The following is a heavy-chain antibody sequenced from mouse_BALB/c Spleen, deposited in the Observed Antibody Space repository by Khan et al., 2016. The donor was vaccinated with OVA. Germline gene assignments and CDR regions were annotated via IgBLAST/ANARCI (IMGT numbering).Heavy chain of an antibody. Sequence: QVQLQESGAELAKPGPSVKMSCKASGYTFTTYWMHWVKQRPGQGLEWLGYINPTSGYTDYTEKFKDRATLSADRSTSTAYMQLSSRTYDDSAVYYCSRDRMDYWGQGTTLTVSS. CDR3: SRDRMDY. CDR1: GYTFTTYW. CDR2: INPTSGYT. V-gene: IGHV1-7*01. J-gene: IGHJ2*01.